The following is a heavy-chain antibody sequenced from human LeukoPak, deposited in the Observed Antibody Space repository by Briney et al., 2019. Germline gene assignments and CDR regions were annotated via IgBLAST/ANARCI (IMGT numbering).Heavy chain of an antibody. D-gene: IGHD6-13*01. J-gene: IGHJ4*02. Sequence: GGSLRLSCAASGFTFSSYAMSWVRQAPGKGLEWVAVISYDGSNKYYADSVKGRFTISRDNSKNTLYLQMNSLRAEDTAVYYCARELGIAAAPLDYWGQGTLVTVSS. V-gene: IGHV3-30*04. CDR1: GFTFSSYA. CDR3: ARELGIAAAPLDY. CDR2: ISYDGSNK.